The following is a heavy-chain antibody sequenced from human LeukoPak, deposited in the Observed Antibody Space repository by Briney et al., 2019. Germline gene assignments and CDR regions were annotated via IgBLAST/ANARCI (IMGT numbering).Heavy chain of an antibody. CDR2: VHYSGTA. J-gene: IGHJ6*03. D-gene: IGHD2-2*02. CDR1: DGSITNYD. V-gene: IGHV4-59*01. CDR3: ARALGYCSSTSCYTYYYYYYYMDV. Sequence: SETLSLTCTVSDGSITNYDWSWVRQPPGKGLEFIGHVHYSGTANYNPSLRSRVTISIDTSKKHFFLKLKSVTAADTAVYYCARALGYCSSTSCYTYYYYYYYMDVWGKGTTVTVSS.